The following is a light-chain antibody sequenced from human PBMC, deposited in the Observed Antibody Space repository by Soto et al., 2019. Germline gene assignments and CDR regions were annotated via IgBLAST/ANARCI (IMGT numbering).Light chain of an antibody. CDR1: SSNIGAGYE. Sequence: QSVLTQPPSVSGAPGQRVTISCTGSSSNIGAGYEVHWYQQLPGTAPKLLIYGNSNRPSGVPDRFSGSKSGTSASLAITGLQAEDEADYYCQSYDSSLSGVVFGGGTKLPVL. CDR3: QSYDSSLSGVV. J-gene: IGLJ2*01. CDR2: GNS. V-gene: IGLV1-40*01.